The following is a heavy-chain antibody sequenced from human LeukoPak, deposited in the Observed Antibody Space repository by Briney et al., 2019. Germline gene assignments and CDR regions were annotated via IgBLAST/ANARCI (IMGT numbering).Heavy chain of an antibody. CDR2: ISAYNGNT. D-gene: IGHD1-26*01. Sequence: ASVKVSCKASGYTFTGYYMHWVRQAPGQGLEWMGWISAYNGNTNYAQKLQGRVTMTTDTSTSTAYMELRSLRSDDTAVYYCARDGSGSYWALYFDYWGQGTLVTVSS. J-gene: IGHJ4*02. CDR1: GYTFTGYY. V-gene: IGHV1-18*04. CDR3: ARDGSGSYWALYFDY.